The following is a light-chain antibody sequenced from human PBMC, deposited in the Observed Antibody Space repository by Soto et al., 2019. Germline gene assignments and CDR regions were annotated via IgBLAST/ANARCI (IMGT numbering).Light chain of an antibody. CDR1: QTISSW. Sequence: DIQMTQSPSTLSGSVGDRVTITCRASQTISSWLAWYQQKPGKAPKLLIYKASTLKSGVPSRFSGSGSGTEFTLTISSLQPDDFATYYCQQYNSYSPVFGPGTKVD. CDR3: QQYNSYSPV. J-gene: IGKJ3*01. CDR2: KAS. V-gene: IGKV1-5*03.